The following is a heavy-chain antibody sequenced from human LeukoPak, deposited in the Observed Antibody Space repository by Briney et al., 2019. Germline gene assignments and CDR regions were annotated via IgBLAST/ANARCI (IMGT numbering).Heavy chain of an antibody. J-gene: IGHJ5*02. D-gene: IGHD6-13*01. CDR3: TNNWYSSSWYWWFDP. V-gene: IGHV3-15*01. CDR2: IKSKTDGGTT. Sequence: GGSLRLSCAASGFTFSNAWMSWVRQAPGKGLEWVGRIKSKTDGGTTDYAAPVKGRFTISRDDSKNTLYLQMNSLKTEDTAVYYCTNNWYSSSWYWWFDPWGQGTLVTVSS. CDR1: GFTFSNAW.